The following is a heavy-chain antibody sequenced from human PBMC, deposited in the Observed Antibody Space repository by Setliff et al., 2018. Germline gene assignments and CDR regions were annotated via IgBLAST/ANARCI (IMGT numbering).Heavy chain of an antibody. D-gene: IGHD5-18*01. V-gene: IGHV4-38-2*01. CDR1: GYSISSGYY. Sequence: SETLSLTCAVSGYSISSGYYWGWIRQPPGKGLEWIGSIYHSGSTYYNPSLKSRVTISVDTSKNQFSLKLSSVTAADTAVYYCVRHWGGGYSYVRGFGYFDSWGRGTPVTVSS. CDR3: VRHWGGGYSYVRGFGYFDS. J-gene: IGHJ4*02. CDR2: IYHSGST.